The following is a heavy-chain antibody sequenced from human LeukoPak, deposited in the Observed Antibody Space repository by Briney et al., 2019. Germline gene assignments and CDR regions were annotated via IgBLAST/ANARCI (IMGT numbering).Heavy chain of an antibody. CDR2: ISYDGSNK. CDR3: AKPPDYYGSDY. V-gene: IGHV3-30*18. CDR1: GFTFSSYG. Sequence: GRSLRLSCAASGFTFSSYGMHWVRQAPGMGLEWVAVISYDGSNKYYADSVKGRFTISRDNSKNTLYLQMNSLRAEDTAVYYCAKPPDYYGSDYWGQGTLVTVSS. D-gene: IGHD3-10*01. J-gene: IGHJ4*02.